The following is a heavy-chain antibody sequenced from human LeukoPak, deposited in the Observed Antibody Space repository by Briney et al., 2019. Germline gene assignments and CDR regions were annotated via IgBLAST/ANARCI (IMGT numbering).Heavy chain of an antibody. J-gene: IGHJ4*02. CDR1: GFSSSSYD. D-gene: IGHD1-1*01. Sequence: GGSLRLSCAASGFSSSSYDMHWVRQATGKGLEWVSGIGVAGNTYYPGSVKGRFTISRENAKHSLYLQMNSLRAGDTAVYYCARRGAGTGGDFYFDYWGQGTLVTVSS. CDR2: IGVAGNT. V-gene: IGHV3-13*04. CDR3: ARRGAGTGGDFYFDY.